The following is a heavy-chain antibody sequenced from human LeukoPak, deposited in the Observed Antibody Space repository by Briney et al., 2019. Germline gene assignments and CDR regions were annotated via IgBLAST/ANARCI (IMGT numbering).Heavy chain of an antibody. D-gene: IGHD2-15*01. CDR3: TRQHCSGGSCYSGDY. Sequence: GESLKISCKGSGYSFTTYWIGWVRQMPGKGLEWMGIIYPGDSDTRYSPPFQGQVTISADKSISTAYLQWSSLKASDTAMYYCTRQHCSGGSCYSGDYWGQGTLVTVSS. CDR1: GYSFTTYW. J-gene: IGHJ4*02. CDR2: IYPGDSDT. V-gene: IGHV5-51*01.